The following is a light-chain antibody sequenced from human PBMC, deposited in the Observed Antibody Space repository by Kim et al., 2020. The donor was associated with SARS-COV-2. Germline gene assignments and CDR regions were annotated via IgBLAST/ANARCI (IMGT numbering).Light chain of an antibody. V-gene: IGLV6-57*02. CDR2: EDN. CDR1: SGSSASNY. CDR3: QSYDSSIWV. J-gene: IGLJ3*02. Sequence: GKTVTISCTGSSGSSASNYVPWYQQRPGSAPTTVIYEDNQRPSGVPDRFSGSIDSSSNSASLTISGLKTEDEADYYCQSYDSSIWVFGGGTKVTVL.